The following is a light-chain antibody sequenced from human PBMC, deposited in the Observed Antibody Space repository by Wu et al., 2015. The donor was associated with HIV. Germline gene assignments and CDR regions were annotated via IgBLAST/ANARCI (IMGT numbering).Light chain of an antibody. CDR2: KAS. Sequence: DIQMTQSPSTLSASVGDRVTITCRASQSISSWLAWYQQKPGKAPKVLIYKASNLESGVPSRFSGSGSGTEFTLTISSLQPDDFATYYCQQYKSFSPYTFGQGTKLEIK. CDR1: QSISSW. CDR3: QQYKSFSPYT. J-gene: IGKJ2*01. V-gene: IGKV1-5*03.